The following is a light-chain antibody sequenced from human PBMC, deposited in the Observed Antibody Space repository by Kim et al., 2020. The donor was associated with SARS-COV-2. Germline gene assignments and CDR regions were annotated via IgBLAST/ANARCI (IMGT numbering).Light chain of an antibody. CDR1: NIGSKN. Sequence: SYELTQPLSVSVALGQTARITCGGNNIGSKNVHWYQQKPGQAPVLVIYRDGDRPSGIPERFSGSNSGNTATLTISRAQAGDEADYYCQVWDSSPVIFGGGTQLTV. J-gene: IGLJ2*01. V-gene: IGLV3-9*01. CDR3: QVWDSSPVI. CDR2: RDG.